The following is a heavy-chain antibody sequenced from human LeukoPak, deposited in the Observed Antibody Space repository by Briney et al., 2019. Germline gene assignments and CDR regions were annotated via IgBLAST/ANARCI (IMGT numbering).Heavy chain of an antibody. CDR2: ISSSSSYI. V-gene: IGHV3-21*01. Sequence: GGSLRLSCAASGFTFSSYSMNWVRQAPGKGLEWVSSISSSSSYIYYADSVKGRFTISRDNAKNSLYLQMNSLRAEDTAVYYCARGAATRGDGYNVNYYYYGMDVWGQGTTVTVSS. J-gene: IGHJ6*02. CDR1: GFTFSSYS. D-gene: IGHD5-24*01. CDR3: ARGAATRGDGYNVNYYYYGMDV.